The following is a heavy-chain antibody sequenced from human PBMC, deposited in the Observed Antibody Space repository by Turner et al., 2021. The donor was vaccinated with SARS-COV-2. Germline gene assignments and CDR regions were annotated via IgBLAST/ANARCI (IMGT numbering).Heavy chain of an antibody. J-gene: IGHJ6*02. CDR2: IYCRGIT. Sequence: QLQLQESGPGLAKPSETLSLTCTVSGGSISSSSYSWGWFRQPQGKGLEWIGNIYCRGITYYNPSLKSRVTISVDTSKNQFSLKLSSVTAADTAVYYCARSMDTAMDYYGMDVWGQGTTVTVSS. CDR1: GGSISSSSYS. CDR3: ARSMDTAMDYYGMDV. V-gene: IGHV4-39*01. D-gene: IGHD5-18*01.